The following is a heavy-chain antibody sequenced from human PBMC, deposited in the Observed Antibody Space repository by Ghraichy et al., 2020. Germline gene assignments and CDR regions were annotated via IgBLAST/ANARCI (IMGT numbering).Heavy chain of an antibody. CDR3: ARVTYYFVSGTYNFGMDV. D-gene: IGHD3-10*01. Sequence: LSLTCAASGFTFSSYWMSWVRQAPGKGLEWVGNIKQDGSEQYYADSVKGRFTISRDNAKNSLYLQMNSLGVEDTAVYYCARVTYYFVSGTYNFGMDVWGQGTTVNVFS. J-gene: IGHJ6*02. CDR2: IKQDGSEQ. V-gene: IGHV3-7*01. CDR1: GFTFSSYW.